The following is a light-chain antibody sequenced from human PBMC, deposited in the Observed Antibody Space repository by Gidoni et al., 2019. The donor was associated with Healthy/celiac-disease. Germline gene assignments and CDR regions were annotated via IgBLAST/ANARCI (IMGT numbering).Light chain of an antibody. CDR1: QSRLHSNGYNY. CDR2: LGS. Sequence: DSVMTQSPLSLPVTPGEPASISCRSSQSRLHSNGYNYLDRYLQKPGQSPQLLIYLGSNRASGVPDRFSGSGSGTDFTLQISRVEAEDVGVYYCMQALQTPGTFGQGTKVEIK. V-gene: IGKV2-28*01. J-gene: IGKJ1*01. CDR3: MQALQTPGT.